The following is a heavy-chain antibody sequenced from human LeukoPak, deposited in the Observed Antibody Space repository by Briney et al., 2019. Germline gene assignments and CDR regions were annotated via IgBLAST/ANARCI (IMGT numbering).Heavy chain of an antibody. CDR2: IYYSGST. Sequence: SETLSLTCTVSGGSVSSGSYYWSWIRQPPGQGLEWIGYIYYSGSTNYNPSLKSQVTISVDTSKNQFSLKLSSVTAADTAVYYCARSLGGATIDYWGQGTLVTVSS. CDR3: ARSLGGATIDY. V-gene: IGHV4-61*01. CDR1: GGSVSSGSYY. D-gene: IGHD1-26*01. J-gene: IGHJ4*02.